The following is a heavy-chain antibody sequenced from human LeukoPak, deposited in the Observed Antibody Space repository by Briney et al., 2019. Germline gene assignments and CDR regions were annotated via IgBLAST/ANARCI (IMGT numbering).Heavy chain of an antibody. CDR2: VSGNGRST. J-gene: IGHJ4*02. V-gene: IGHV3-23*01. Sequence: GGSLRLSCAASGFTFSSYAMSWVRQAPRKGLEWVSTVSGNGRSTYYADSVKGRFTISRDNSKNTVNLQMNSLRADDTAIYYCAIGGPNDYWGQGTLVTVSS. CDR3: AIGGPNDY. D-gene: IGHD3-16*01. CDR1: GFTFSSYA.